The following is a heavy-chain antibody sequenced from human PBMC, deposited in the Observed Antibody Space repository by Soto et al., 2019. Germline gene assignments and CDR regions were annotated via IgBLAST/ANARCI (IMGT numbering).Heavy chain of an antibody. CDR2: INHSGST. V-gene: IGHV4-34*01. CDR1: GGSFSGYY. CDR3: ARGLVVVPAASNYYMDV. J-gene: IGHJ6*03. Sequence: SETLSLTCAVYGGSFSGYYWSWIRQPPGKGLEWIGEINHSGSTNYNPSLKSRVTISVDTSKNQFSLKLSSVTAADTAVYYCARGLVVVPAASNYYMDVWGKGTTVTVSS. D-gene: IGHD2-2*01.